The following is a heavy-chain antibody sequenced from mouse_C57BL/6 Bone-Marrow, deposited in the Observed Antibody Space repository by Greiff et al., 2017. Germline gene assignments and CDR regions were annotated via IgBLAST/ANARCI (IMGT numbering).Heavy chain of an antibody. CDR2: LYPGSGST. CDR3: AGESPYYFDD. V-gene: IGHV1-55*01. Sequence: VKLQQPGAELVKPGASVKMSCKASGYTFTSYWITWVKQRPGQGLEWIGDLYPGSGSTNYNEKFKSTATLTVDTSSSTAYMQLSSLTSEDAAVYYCAGESPYYFDDWGKGTTLTVSS. CDR1: GYTFTSYW. J-gene: IGHJ2*01.